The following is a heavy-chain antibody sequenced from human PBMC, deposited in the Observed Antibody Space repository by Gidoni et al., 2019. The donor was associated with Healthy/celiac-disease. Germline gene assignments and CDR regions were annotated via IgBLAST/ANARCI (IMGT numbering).Heavy chain of an antibody. D-gene: IGHD1-26*01. CDR3: AREGSEGGSYYFDY. J-gene: IGHJ4*02. CDR1: GFTVSSNY. Sequence: EVQLVESGGGLVQPGGSLRLSCAASGFTVSSNYMRWVRQAPGKGLEWVSVIYSGGSTYYADSVKGRFTISRDNSKNTLYLQMNSLRAEDTAVYYCAREGSEGGSYYFDYWGQGTLVTVSS. V-gene: IGHV3-66*01. CDR2: IYSGGST.